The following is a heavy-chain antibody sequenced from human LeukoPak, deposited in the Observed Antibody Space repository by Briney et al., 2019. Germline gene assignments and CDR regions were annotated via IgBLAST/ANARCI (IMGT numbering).Heavy chain of an antibody. J-gene: IGHJ4*02. CDR3: ARDPEGYSSSFDY. D-gene: IGHD6-6*01. CDR2: INPNSGGT. CDR1: GGTFSSYA. V-gene: IGHV1-2*02. Sequence: VASVKVSCKASGGTFSSYAISWVRQAPGQGLEWMGWINPNSGGTNYAQKFQGRVTMTRDTSISTAYMELSRLRSDDTAVYYCARDPEGYSSSFDYWGQGTLVTVSS.